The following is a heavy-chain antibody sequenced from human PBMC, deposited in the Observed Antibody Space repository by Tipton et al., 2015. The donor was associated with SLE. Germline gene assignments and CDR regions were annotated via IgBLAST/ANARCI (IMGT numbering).Heavy chain of an antibody. CDR1: GVSFSGYY. CDR3: ARDPPPAAWGQGYYYYRDV. CDR2: INDAEGT. J-gene: IGHJ6*03. D-gene: IGHD7-27*01. Sequence: TLSLTCEVYGVSFSGYYWSWIRQSPGKGLEWIGEINDAEGTKYNPSLESRVTMSIDTSKNRFSLNMNSVTAADTAVYYCARDPPPAAWGQGYYYYRDVWGKETTVTVSS. V-gene: IGHV4-34*01.